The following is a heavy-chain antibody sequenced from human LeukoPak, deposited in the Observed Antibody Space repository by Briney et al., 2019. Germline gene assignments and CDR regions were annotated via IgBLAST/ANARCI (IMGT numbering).Heavy chain of an antibody. CDR2: IYYSGSA. Sequence: SETLSLTCTVSGGSISSYYWSCIRQPPGKGLEWIGYIYYSGSANYNPSLKSRVTISVDTSKNQFSLKLSSVTAADTAVYYCARDFTVAGTGAFDIWGQGTMVTVSS. CDR1: GGSISSYY. CDR3: ARDFTVAGTGAFDI. J-gene: IGHJ3*02. D-gene: IGHD6-19*01. V-gene: IGHV4-59*01.